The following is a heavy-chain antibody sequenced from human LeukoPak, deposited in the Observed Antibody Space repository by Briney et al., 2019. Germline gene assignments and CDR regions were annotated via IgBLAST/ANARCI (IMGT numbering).Heavy chain of an antibody. V-gene: IGHV3-30*04. CDR3: VRDRGSYYYYYGMDV. Sequence: GSLRLSCAASGFTFSSYAMHWVRQAPGKGLERVAVISYDGSNKYYADSVKGRFTISRDNSKNTLYLQMNSLRAEDTAVYYCVRDRGSYYYYYGMDVWGQGTTVTVSS. CDR1: GFTFSSYA. J-gene: IGHJ6*02. D-gene: IGHD3-10*01. CDR2: ISYDGSNK.